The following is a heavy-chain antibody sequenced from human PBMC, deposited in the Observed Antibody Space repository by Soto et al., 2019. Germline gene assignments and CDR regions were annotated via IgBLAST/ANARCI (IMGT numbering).Heavy chain of an antibody. CDR3: ARARGWRPFYYYYGMDV. CDR1: GGSFSGYY. CDR2: INHSGST. J-gene: IGHJ6*02. D-gene: IGHD2-15*01. Sequence: PSETLSLTXAVYGGSFSGYYWSWIRQPPGKGLEWIGEINHSGSTNYNPSLKSRVTISVDTSKNQFSLKLSSVTAADTAVYYCARARGWRPFYYYYGMDVWGQGTTVTVSS. V-gene: IGHV4-34*01.